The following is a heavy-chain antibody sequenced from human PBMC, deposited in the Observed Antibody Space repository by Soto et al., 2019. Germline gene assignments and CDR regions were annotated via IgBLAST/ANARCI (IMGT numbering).Heavy chain of an antibody. J-gene: IGHJ4*02. D-gene: IGHD3-3*01. CDR2: TYYRSKWFN. V-gene: IGHV6-1*01. CDR3: VRDGDGSGRTDFQY. CDR1: GDSVSSNIAA. Sequence: PSQTLSLTCVISGDSVSSNIAAWNWIRQSPSRGLEWLGRTYYRSKWFNEYALSVKSRISIDADTSKNQFSLQLSSVTLEDTAVYYCVRDGDGSGRTDFQYWGQGTLVTVSS.